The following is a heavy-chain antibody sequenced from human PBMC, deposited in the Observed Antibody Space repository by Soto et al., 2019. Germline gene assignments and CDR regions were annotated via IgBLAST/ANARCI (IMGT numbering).Heavy chain of an antibody. J-gene: IGHJ6*02. Sequence: QVQLVQSGAEGKKPGSSVKVSCKASGGTFSSYAISWVRQAPGQGLEWRGGIIPIFGTADYAQKFQGRVTITADESPITGYMELSSLRSEDTAVYYCASHSGSSPEGRYYYGMDVWGQGTTVTVSS. V-gene: IGHV1-69*12. D-gene: IGHD1-26*01. CDR3: ASHSGSSPEGRYYYGMDV. CDR1: GGTFSSYA. CDR2: IIPIFGTA.